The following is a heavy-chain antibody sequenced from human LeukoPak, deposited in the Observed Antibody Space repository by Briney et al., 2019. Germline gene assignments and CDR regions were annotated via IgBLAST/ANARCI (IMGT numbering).Heavy chain of an antibody. CDR1: GYSFTSYW. Sequence: GEALKISCSGSGYSFTSYWIGWVRQMPGKGLEGMGIIYPGDSDTRYSPSFQGQVTISADKSISTAYLQWSSLKVSDTAMYYCARLDTNCGGDCYPHYFDYWGQGTLVTVSS. V-gene: IGHV5-51*01. J-gene: IGHJ4*02. D-gene: IGHD2-21*02. CDR2: IYPGDSDT. CDR3: ARLDTNCGGDCYPHYFDY.